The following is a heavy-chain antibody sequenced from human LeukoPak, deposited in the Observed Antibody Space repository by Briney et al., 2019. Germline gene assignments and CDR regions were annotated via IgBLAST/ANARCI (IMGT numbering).Heavy chain of an antibody. CDR3: EVGAETA. V-gene: IGHV1-69*17. D-gene: IGHD1-26*01. Sequence: SVKVSCKASGVTFSSYAISWVRQAPGQGLEWMVRIIPIFGIANYAQKFQGRVTITADKSTSTAYMELRRLRSEDTVVYYCEVGAETAWGKGTLVTVCS. J-gene: IGHJ4*02. CDR1: GVTFSSYA. CDR2: IIPIFGIA.